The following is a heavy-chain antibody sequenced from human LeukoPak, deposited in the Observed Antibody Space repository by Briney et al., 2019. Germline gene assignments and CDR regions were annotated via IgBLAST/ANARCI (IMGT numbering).Heavy chain of an antibody. V-gene: IGHV3-21*01. CDR2: ISSSSSYI. CDR1: GFTFSSYS. D-gene: IGHD3-22*01. J-gene: IGHJ3*02. CDR3: ARNYDSSGYYYDADAFDI. Sequence: KPGGSLRLSCAASGFTFSSYSMNWVRQAPGKGLEWVSSISSSSSYIYYADSVKGRFTISRDNAENSLYLQMNSLRAEDTAVYYCARNYDSSGYYYDADAFDIWGQGTMVTVSS.